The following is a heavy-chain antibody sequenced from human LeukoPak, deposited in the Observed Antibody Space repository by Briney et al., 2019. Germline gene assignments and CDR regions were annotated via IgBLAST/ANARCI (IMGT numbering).Heavy chain of an antibody. CDR3: ARAQKGGTYYYDSSGYYAVDY. V-gene: IGHV1-18*01. CDR2: ISAYNGNT. Sequence: WASVKVSCKASGYTFTSYGISWVRQAPGQRLEWMGWISAYNGNTNYAQKLQGRVTMTTDTSTSTAYMELRSLRSDDTAVYYCARAQKGGTYYYDSSGYYAVDYWGQGTLVTVSS. CDR1: GYTFTSYG. D-gene: IGHD3-22*01. J-gene: IGHJ4*02.